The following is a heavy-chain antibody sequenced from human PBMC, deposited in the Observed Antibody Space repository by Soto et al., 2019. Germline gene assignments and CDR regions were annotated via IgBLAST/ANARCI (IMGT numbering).Heavy chain of an antibody. CDR1: RGSISSSTFS. CDR3: ARQVTASVRAVITYFDS. CDR2: ISYSGNT. V-gene: IGHV4-39*01. Sequence: PSETLSLTCTVSRGSISSSTFSWGWIRQPPGKGLEWIGSISYSGNTYYNPSLKSRVIISVDTSTDQFSLKLTSVTAADTAVYYCARQVTASVRAVITYFDSWGQGTLVTVSS. D-gene: IGHD3-3*01. J-gene: IGHJ4*02.